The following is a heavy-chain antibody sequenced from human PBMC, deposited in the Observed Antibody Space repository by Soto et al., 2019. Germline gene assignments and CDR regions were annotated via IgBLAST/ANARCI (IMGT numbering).Heavy chain of an antibody. V-gene: IGHV4-59*01. CDR2: IYYSGST. Sequence: PSETLSLTCTVSGGSISSYYWSWIRQPPGKGLEWIGYIYYSGSTNYNPSLKSRVTISVDTSKNQFSLKLSSVTAADTAVYYCARGLKADFWSGYYLDAFDIWGQGTMVTVSS. CDR3: ARGLKADFWSGYYLDAFDI. CDR1: GGSISSYY. D-gene: IGHD3-3*01. J-gene: IGHJ3*02.